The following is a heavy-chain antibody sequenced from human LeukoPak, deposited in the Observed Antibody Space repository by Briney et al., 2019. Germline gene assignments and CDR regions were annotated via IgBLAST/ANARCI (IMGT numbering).Heavy chain of an antibody. D-gene: IGHD3-9*01. V-gene: IGHV4-59*01. CDR1: GGSISSYY. CDR2: IYYSGST. CDR3: ATVVRDDILTGYYIDY. Sequence: SETLSLTCTVSGGSISSYYWSWIRQPPGKGLEWIWYIYYSGSTKNNPSFKSRVTISVDTSKNQFSLKLISVTAADTAVYYCATVVRDDILTGYYIDYWGQGTLVTVSS. J-gene: IGHJ4*02.